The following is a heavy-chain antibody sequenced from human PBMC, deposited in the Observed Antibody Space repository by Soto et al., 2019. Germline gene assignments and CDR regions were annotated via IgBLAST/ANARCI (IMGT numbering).Heavy chain of an antibody. V-gene: IGHV3-33*01. CDR3: AAGTGRNYFDY. CDR1: GFTLSSYG. Sequence: QVQLVESGGGVVQPGRSLRLSCAASGFTLSSYGMHWVRQAPGKGLEWVAVIWYDGSNKYYADSVKGRFTISRDNSKNTLYLQMNSLRAEDTAVYYCAAGTGRNYFDYWGQGTLVTVSS. CDR2: IWYDGSNK. D-gene: IGHD1-1*01. J-gene: IGHJ4*02.